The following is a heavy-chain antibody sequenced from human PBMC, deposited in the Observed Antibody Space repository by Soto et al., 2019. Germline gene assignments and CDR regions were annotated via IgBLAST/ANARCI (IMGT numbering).Heavy chain of an antibody. J-gene: IGHJ5*02. CDR1: GFTFSSFN. CDR3: ARDPWFDP. V-gene: IGHV3-21*06. CDR2: ISSSSSYV. Sequence: GGSLRLSCAASGFTFSSFNMNWVRQAPGKGPEWVSSISSSSSYVYYADSVKGRFTISRDNAKNSLYLQMSSLRAEDTAVYHCARDPWFDPWGQGTLVAVSS.